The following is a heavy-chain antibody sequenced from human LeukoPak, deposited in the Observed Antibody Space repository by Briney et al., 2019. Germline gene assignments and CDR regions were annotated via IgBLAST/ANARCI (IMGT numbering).Heavy chain of an antibody. CDR2: IYYSGST. CDR3: ARQYQPYYYYYMDV. Sequence: SETLSLTCTVSGGSISSYYWSWIRQPPGKGLEWIGSIYYSGSTYYNPSLKSRVTISVDTSKNQFSLKLSSVTAADTAVYYCARQYQPYYYYYMDVWGKGTTVTVSS. J-gene: IGHJ6*03. V-gene: IGHV4-39*01. CDR1: GGSISSYY. D-gene: IGHD2-2*01.